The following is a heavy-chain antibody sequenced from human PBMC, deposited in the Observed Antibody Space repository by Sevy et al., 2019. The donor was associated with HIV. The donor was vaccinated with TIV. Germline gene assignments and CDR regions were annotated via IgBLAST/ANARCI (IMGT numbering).Heavy chain of an antibody. J-gene: IGHJ4*02. V-gene: IGHV4-59*08. CDR2: IYYNGNI. CDR1: GGSITSLY. D-gene: IGHD1-26*01. CDR3: AGENAWGRGYS. Sequence: SETLSLTCTVSGGSITSLYWNWIRQPPGKGLEWFANIYYNGNINYNPSLKSRVTLSLDTSKNQFSLRLSSVTAADTAMYYCAGENAWGRGYSWGQRTLVTVSS.